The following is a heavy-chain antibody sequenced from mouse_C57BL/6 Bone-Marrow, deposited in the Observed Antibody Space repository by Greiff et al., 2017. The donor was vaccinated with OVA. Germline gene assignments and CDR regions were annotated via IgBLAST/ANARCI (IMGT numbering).Heavy chain of an antibody. CDR1: GYTFTSYG. CDR2: IYPRSGNT. V-gene: IGHV1-81*01. Sequence: LQESGAELARPGASVKLSCKASGYTFTSYGISWVKQRTGQGLEWIGEIYPRSGNTYYNEKFKGKATLTADKSSSTAYMELRSLTSEDSAVYFCARNITTDAMDYWGQGTSVTVSS. CDR3: ARNITTDAMDY. D-gene: IGHD1-2*01. J-gene: IGHJ4*01.